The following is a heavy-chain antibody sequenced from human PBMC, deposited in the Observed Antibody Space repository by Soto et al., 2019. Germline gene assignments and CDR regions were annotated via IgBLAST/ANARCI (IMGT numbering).Heavy chain of an antibody. CDR2: IFYSGST. J-gene: IGHJ5*02. CDR1: GGSVSSRSHF. V-gene: IGHV4-61*01. Sequence: QVQLQESGPGLVKPSETLSVTCTVSGGSVSSRSHFWSCIRQPPGWGLQCIGYIFYSGSTNYNPSLKSRATLSGDTSRNQFSLRLTSVTAADTAFYYCARYDAESGSNKIDPWGQGTLVTVSS. CDR3: ARYDAESGSNKIDP. D-gene: IGHD3-3*01.